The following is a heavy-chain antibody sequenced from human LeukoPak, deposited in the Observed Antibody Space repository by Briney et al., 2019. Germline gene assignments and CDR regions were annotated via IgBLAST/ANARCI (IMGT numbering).Heavy chain of an antibody. CDR3: ASGYYDSSGYPFDY. CDR2: IYYSGST. Sequence: SETLSLTCTVSGGSISSYYWSWIRQPPGKGLEWIGSIYYSGSTYYNSSLKSRVTISVDTSKNQFSLKLTSVTAADTAVYYCASGYYDSSGYPFDYWGQGTLVTVSS. J-gene: IGHJ4*02. D-gene: IGHD3-22*01. CDR1: GGSISSYY. V-gene: IGHV4-59*05.